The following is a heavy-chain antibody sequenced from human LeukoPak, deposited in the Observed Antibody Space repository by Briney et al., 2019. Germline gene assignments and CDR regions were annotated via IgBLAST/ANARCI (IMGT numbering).Heavy chain of an antibody. V-gene: IGHV1-69*02. CDR1: GGTFISYT. CDR2: IIPILGIA. CDR3: ARQRIQLWSYFDY. Sequence: SVKVSCKASGGTFISYTISWVRQAPGQGLEWMGRIIPILGIANYAQKFQGRVTITADKSTSTAYMELSSLRSEDTAVYYCARQRIQLWSYFDYWGQGTLVTVSS. J-gene: IGHJ4*02. D-gene: IGHD5-18*01.